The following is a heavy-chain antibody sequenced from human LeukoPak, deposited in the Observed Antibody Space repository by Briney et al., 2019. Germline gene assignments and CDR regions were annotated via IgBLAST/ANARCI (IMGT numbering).Heavy chain of an antibody. D-gene: IGHD2-2*01. CDR3: ARVVIPAARAWYYHYMDV. CDR2: INPNSGGT. J-gene: IGHJ6*03. V-gene: IGHV1-2*02. Sequence: ASVKVSCKASGYTFTGYYMHWVRQAPGQGLEWMGWINPNSGGTNYAQKFQGRVTMTRDTSISTAYMELSRLRSDDTAVYYCARVVIPAARAWYYHYMDVWGKGTTVTISS. CDR1: GYTFTGYY.